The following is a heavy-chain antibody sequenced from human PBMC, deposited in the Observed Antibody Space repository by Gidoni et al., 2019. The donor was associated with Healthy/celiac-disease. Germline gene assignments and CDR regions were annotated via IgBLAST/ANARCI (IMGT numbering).Heavy chain of an antibody. CDR1: GFTFSRYG. CDR3: ARDYGDNEVGYYGMDV. V-gene: IGHV3-33*01. Sequence: QVQLVESGGGVVQPGRSLRLSCAASGFTFSRYGMHWVRQAPGKGLEWVAVIWYDGSNKYYADSVKGRFTISRDNSKNTLYLQMNSLRAEDTAVYYCARDYGDNEVGYYGMDVWGQGTTVTVSS. CDR2: IWYDGSNK. J-gene: IGHJ6*02. D-gene: IGHD4-17*01.